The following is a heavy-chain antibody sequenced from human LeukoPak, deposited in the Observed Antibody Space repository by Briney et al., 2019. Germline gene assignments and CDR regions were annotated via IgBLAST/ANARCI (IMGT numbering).Heavy chain of an antibody. J-gene: IGHJ4*02. Sequence: RPGGSLRLPCAASGFTFSSCAMSWVRQAPGKGLEWVPAISGSGGSTYYADSVKGRFTISRDNSKNTLYLQMNSLRAEDTAVYYCAKAPSRTLGVAATFFDYWGQGTLVTVSS. V-gene: IGHV3-23*01. CDR1: GFTFSSCA. CDR3: AKAPSRTLGVAATFFDY. CDR2: ISGSGGST. D-gene: IGHD2-15*01.